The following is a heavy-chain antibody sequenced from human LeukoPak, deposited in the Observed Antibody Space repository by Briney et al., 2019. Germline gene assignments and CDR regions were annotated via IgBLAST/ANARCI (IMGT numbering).Heavy chain of an antibody. CDR2: ISYSGSSP. CDR3: AKDSSVLPNALDL. V-gene: IGHV3-23*01. Sequence: PGGSLRLSCAASGFRFDRYAMTWVRQAPRKGLEWVSAISYSGSSPYYGDSVKGRFTISRDNSKNTVYLQMNSLRDEDTALYYCAKDSSVLPNALDLWGQGTMVTVSS. J-gene: IGHJ3*01. CDR1: GFRFDRYA.